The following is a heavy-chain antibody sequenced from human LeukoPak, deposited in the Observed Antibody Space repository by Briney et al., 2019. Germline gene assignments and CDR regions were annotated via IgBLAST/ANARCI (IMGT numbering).Heavy chain of an antibody. V-gene: IGHV3-64D*09. Sequence: GGSLRLSCSASGFTFSSYAMHWVRQAPGKGLEYVSAISSNGGSTYYADSVKGRFTISRNNSKNTLYLQMSSLRAEDTAVYYCARDFGRNGDFHAFDIWGQGTMVTVSS. CDR1: GFTFSSYA. D-gene: IGHD4-17*01. CDR2: ISSNGGST. J-gene: IGHJ3*02. CDR3: ARDFGRNGDFHAFDI.